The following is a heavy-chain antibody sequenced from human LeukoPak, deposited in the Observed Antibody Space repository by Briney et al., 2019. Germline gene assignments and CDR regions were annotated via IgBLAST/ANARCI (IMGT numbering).Heavy chain of an antibody. CDR1: GGAIGSNS. J-gene: IGHJ6*03. CDR3: ARVVYSGYDFRGAMDV. Sequence: SENLSLNSTMPGGAIGSNSWSWIRQQKRKGLEWIGYIYYTGSTNHNPSLKSRVTISVDTSKNQFSLKLSSVTAADTAVYYCARVVYSGYDFRGAMDVWGKGTTVTVSS. CDR2: IYYTGST. D-gene: IGHD5-12*01. V-gene: IGHV4-59*01.